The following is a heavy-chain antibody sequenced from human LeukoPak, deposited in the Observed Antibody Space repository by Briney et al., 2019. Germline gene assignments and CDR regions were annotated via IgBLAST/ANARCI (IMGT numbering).Heavy chain of an antibody. CDR2: IYYSGST. Sequence: SETLSLTCTVSGGSISSYYWSWIRQSPGKGLEWIGYIYYSGSTNYNPSLKSRVTISVDTSKNQFFLKLSSVTAADTAVYYCARATTYCSGGSCSDAFDIWGQGTMVTVSS. D-gene: IGHD2-15*01. V-gene: IGHV4-59*01. J-gene: IGHJ3*02. CDR1: GGSISSYY. CDR3: ARATTYCSGGSCSDAFDI.